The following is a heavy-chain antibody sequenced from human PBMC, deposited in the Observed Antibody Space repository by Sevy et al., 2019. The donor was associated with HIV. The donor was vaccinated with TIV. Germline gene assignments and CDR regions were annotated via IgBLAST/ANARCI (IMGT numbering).Heavy chain of an antibody. D-gene: IGHD3-3*01. CDR1: GYTFTTYG. J-gene: IGHJ6*02. Sequence: ASVKVSCKASGYTFTTYGITWVRQAPGQGLEWMGWISSYNGNTNYPQNLQDRDTMTTDTFTSTAYMELRSLRSDDTAVYYCARDFFMDVWGQGTTVTVSS. V-gene: IGHV1-18*01. CDR2: ISSYNGNT. CDR3: ARDFFMDV.